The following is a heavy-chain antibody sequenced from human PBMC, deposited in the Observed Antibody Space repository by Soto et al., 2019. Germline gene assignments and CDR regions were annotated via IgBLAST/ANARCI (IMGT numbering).Heavy chain of an antibody. CDR2: IFSGGNT. V-gene: IGHV3-53*01. CDR1: GFTVSSNY. J-gene: IGHJ6*02. Sequence: GGSLRLSCAASGFTVSSNYLSWVRQAPGKGLDWVSVIFSGGNTNYADSVKGRFTISRDNSKNTLYLQMNSLRAEDTAVYYCAKDEYNYDFWSGYWRPYYYYGMDVWGQGTTVTVSS. CDR3: AKDEYNYDFWSGYWRPYYYYGMDV. D-gene: IGHD3-3*01.